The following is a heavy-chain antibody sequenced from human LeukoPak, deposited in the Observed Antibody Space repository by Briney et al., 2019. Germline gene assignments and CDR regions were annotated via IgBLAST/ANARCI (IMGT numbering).Heavy chain of an antibody. V-gene: IGHV1-2*02. CDR2: INPNSGGT. CDR1: GYTFTGYY. Sequence: ASVKDPCKASGYTFTGYYMHWVRQAPGQGLEWMGWINPNSGGTNYAQKFQGRVIMTRDTSISTAYMELSRLRSDDTAVYYCARAGALWPTWDYWGQGTLVTVSS. D-gene: IGHD5-18*01. J-gene: IGHJ4*02. CDR3: ARAGALWPTWDY.